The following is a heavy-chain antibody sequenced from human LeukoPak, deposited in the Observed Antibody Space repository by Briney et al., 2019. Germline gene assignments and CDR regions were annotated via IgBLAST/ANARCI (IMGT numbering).Heavy chain of an antibody. Sequence: GASVKVSCKASGYTFTGYYMHWLRQAPGQGLEWMGRINPNSGGTNYAQKFQGRVTMTRDTSISTAYMELSRLRSDDTAVYYCARGRILYYGSGSYYNELDYWGQGTLVTVSS. D-gene: IGHD3-10*01. CDR3: ARGRILYYGSGSYYNELDY. CDR2: INPNSGGT. V-gene: IGHV1-2*06. CDR1: GYTFTGYY. J-gene: IGHJ4*02.